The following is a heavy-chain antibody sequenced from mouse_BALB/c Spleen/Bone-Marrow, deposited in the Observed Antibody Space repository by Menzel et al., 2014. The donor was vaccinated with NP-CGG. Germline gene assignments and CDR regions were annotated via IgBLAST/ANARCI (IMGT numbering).Heavy chain of an antibody. V-gene: IGHV1S137*01. CDR3: ARSGKVRNAMDY. Sequence: QVHVKQSGAKLVRPGVSVKISCKGSGYTFTDHAIHWVKRSHAKSLEWIGVISGYYGDAIYNQKFKGKATMTVDKSSSTAYMELARLTSDDSAIYYCARSGKVRNAMDYWGQGTSVTVSS. CDR1: GYTFTDHA. CDR2: ISGYYGDA. D-gene: IGHD2-14*01. J-gene: IGHJ4*01.